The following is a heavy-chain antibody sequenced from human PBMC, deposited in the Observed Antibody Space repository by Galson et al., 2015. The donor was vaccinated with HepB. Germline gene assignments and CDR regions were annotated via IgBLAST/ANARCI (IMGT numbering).Heavy chain of an antibody. CDR2: ISGYNDDT. V-gene: IGHV1-18*01. Sequence: VKVSCKGSGYTFTSYGISWVRQAPGQGLERMGWISGYNDDTKYAQKFQDRVTMTTDTSTNTGFMELRSLRSDDTAVYFCARNNSYQHAFDIWGQGTTVTVS. D-gene: IGHD1/OR15-1a*01. CDR3: ARNNSYQHAFDI. CDR1: GYTFTSYG. J-gene: IGHJ3*02.